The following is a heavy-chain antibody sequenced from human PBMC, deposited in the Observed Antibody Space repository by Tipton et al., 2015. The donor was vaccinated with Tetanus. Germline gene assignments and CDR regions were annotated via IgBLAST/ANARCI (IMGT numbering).Heavy chain of an antibody. Sequence: TLSLTCTIYGGSFSGYYWSWIRQPPGRGLEWIGEIHPSGITTCNPSLESRVTLSQDTSKSQFSLKLNSVTAADTAVYYCARGAIFGVLTYRAFDIWGQGTMVTVSS. CDR3: ARGAIFGVLTYRAFDI. CDR2: IHPSGIT. CDR1: GGSFSGYY. D-gene: IGHD3-3*01. J-gene: IGHJ3*02. V-gene: IGHV4-34*01.